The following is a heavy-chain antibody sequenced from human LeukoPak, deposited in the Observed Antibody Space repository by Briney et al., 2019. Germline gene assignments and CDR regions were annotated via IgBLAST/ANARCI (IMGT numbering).Heavy chain of an antibody. CDR1: GYTFTDYY. Sequence: ALVKVSCKASGYTFTDYYIHWVRQAPGQGLEWMGWLNPNSGATSYAQSFQGRVTMTRDTSISTGFMELSWLRSDDTAVYYCARRLIDCTIAICYVDFWGQGTLVTVSS. CDR2: LNPNSGAT. CDR3: ARRLIDCTIAICYVDF. V-gene: IGHV1-2*02. J-gene: IGHJ4*02. D-gene: IGHD2-8*01.